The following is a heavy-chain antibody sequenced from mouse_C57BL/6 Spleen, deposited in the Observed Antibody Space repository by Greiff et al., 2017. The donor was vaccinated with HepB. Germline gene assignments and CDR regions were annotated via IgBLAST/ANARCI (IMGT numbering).Heavy chain of an antibody. CDR2: IYPNSGGT. CDR3: SSSDDGYFWFAY. V-gene: IGHV1-72*01. Sequence: QVQLQQPGAELVKPGASVKLSCKASGYTFTSHWMHWVKQRPGRGLEWIGRIYPNSGGTKYNEKFKGKATLTVDKPSSTAYMQLSSLTSEDSAVYYCSSSDDGYFWFAYWGQGTLVTVSA. D-gene: IGHD2-3*01. J-gene: IGHJ3*01. CDR1: GYTFTSHW.